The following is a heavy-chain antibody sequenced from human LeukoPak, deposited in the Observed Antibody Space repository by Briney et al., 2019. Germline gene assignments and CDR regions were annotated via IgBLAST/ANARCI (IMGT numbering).Heavy chain of an antibody. CDR3: ATTYYYGSGSYRMLGY. CDR2: IIPILGIA. J-gene: IGHJ4*02. Sequence: ASVKVSCKASGGTFSSYAISWVRQAPGQGLEWMGRIIPILGIANYAQKFQGRVAITADKSTSTAYMELSSLRSEDTAVYYCATTYYYGSGSYRMLGYWGQGTLVTVSS. CDR1: GGTFSSYA. V-gene: IGHV1-69*04. D-gene: IGHD3-10*01.